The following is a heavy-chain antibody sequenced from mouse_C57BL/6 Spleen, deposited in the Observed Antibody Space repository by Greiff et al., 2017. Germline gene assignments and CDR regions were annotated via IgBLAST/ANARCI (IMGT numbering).Heavy chain of an antibody. CDR2: IDPSDSET. CDR3: ARSYYSNYEEVESDY. V-gene: IGHV1-52*01. D-gene: IGHD2-5*01. Sequence: QVQLQQPGAELVRPGSSVKLSCKASGYTFTSYWMHWVKQRPIQGLEWIGNIDPSDSETHYNQKFKDKATLTVDKSSSTAYMQLSSLTSEDSAVXYCARSYYSNYEEVESDYWGQGTTLTVSS. J-gene: IGHJ2*01. CDR1: GYTFTSYW.